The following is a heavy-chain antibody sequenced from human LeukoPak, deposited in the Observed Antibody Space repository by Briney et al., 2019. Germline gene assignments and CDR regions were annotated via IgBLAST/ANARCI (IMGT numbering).Heavy chain of an antibody. Sequence: PGGSLRLSCAASGFTFSSYAMHGVRQAPGKGLEWVAVISYDGSNKYYADSVKGRFTISRDNSKNTLYLQMNSLRAEDTAVYYCARDEGGTTLDYWGQGTLVTVSS. J-gene: IGHJ4*02. CDR1: GFTFSSYA. CDR2: ISYDGSNK. V-gene: IGHV3-30*04. D-gene: IGHD1-1*01. CDR3: ARDEGGTTLDY.